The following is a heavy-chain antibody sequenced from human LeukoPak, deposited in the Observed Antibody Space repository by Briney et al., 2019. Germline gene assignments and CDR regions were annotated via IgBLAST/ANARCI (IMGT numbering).Heavy chain of an antibody. CDR3: ARDHVGWGANWFDP. J-gene: IGHJ5*02. CDR2: IRYDGSNK. V-gene: IGHV3-30*02. D-gene: IGHD1-26*01. CDR1: GFTFSSYG. Sequence: GGSLRLSCAASGFTFSSYGMHWVRQAPGKGLEWVAFIRYDGSNKYYADSVRGRFTISRDNSKNTLYLQMNSLRAEDTAVFYCARDHVGWGANWFDPWGQGTLVTVSS.